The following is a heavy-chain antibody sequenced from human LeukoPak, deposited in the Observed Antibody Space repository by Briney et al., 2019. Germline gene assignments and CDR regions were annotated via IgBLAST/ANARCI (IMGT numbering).Heavy chain of an antibody. CDR1: GLTFSDFY. CDR3: ARGHYGLGV. V-gene: IGHV3-11*01. CDR2: ITPSGTST. Sequence: GGSLRLCCAASGLTFSDFYMSWIRQAAGKGLEWVSYITPSGTSTYYADSVKGRFTISRDNAKNSLDLQMNSLRAEDTAVYYCARGHYGLGVWGQGTTVTVSS. J-gene: IGHJ6*02.